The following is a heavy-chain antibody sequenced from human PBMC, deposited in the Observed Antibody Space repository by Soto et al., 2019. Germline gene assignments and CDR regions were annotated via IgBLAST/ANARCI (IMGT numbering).Heavy chain of an antibody. Sequence: GGSLRLSCAASGFTFSSYAMSWVRQAPGKGLEWVSAISGSGGSTYYADSVKGRFTISRDNSKNTLYLQMNSLRAEDTAVYYCAKVSSSVLRFLEWLFHYYGMVVWGQGTTVTSP. CDR1: GFTFSSYA. D-gene: IGHD3-3*01. CDR3: AKVSSSVLRFLEWLFHYYGMVV. CDR2: ISGSGGST. V-gene: IGHV3-23*01. J-gene: IGHJ6*02.